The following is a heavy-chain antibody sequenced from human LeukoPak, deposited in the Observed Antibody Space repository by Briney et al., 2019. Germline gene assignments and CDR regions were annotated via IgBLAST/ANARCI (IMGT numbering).Heavy chain of an antibody. CDR3: ANLWFGELSKDAFDI. D-gene: IGHD3-10*01. V-gene: IGHV1-69*05. J-gene: IGHJ3*02. CDR1: GGTFSSYA. Sequence: ASVKVSCKASGGTFSSYAISWVRQAPGQGLEWMGGIIPIFGTANYAQKFQGRVTITTDESTSTAYMELSSLRSEETAVYYCANLWFGELSKDAFDIWGQGTMVTVSS. CDR2: IIPIFGTA.